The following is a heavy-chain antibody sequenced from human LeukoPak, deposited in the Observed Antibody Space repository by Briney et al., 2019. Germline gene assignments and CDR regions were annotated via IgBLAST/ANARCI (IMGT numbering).Heavy chain of an antibody. CDR2: IRYDGSNK. Sequence: GGSLRLSCAASGFTFSSYGMHWVRQAPGKGLEWVAFIRYDGSNKYYADSVKGRFTISRDNSKNTLYLQMNSLRAEDTAVYYCASRGSVVVTASLDYWGQGTLVTVSS. V-gene: IGHV3-30*02. J-gene: IGHJ4*02. D-gene: IGHD2-21*02. CDR3: ASRGSVVVTASLDY. CDR1: GFTFSSYG.